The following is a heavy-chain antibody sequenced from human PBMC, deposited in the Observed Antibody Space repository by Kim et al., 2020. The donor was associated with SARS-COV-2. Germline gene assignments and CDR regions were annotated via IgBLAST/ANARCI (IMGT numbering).Heavy chain of an antibody. Sequence: SETLSLTCAVYGGSFSGYYWSWIRQPPGKGLEWIGEINHSGSTNYNPSLKSRVTISVDTSKNQFSLKLSSVTAADTAVYYCARGPPGGQQQLVSCWFDP. D-gene: IGHD6-13*01. CDR1: GGSFSGYY. J-gene: IGHJ5*02. V-gene: IGHV4-34*01. CDR2: INHSGST. CDR3: ARGPPGGQQQLVSCWFDP.